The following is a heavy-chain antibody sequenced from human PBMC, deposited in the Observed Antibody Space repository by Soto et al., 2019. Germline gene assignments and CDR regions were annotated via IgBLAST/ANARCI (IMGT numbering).Heavy chain of an antibody. D-gene: IGHD6-19*01. Sequence: LRLSCAASGFSFSTYNMNWVRQAPGRGLEWVSYISSRSSTIYHADSVKGRFTISRDNAKNSLYLQMDSLRDEDTAVYFCARAIAVGSTSLDYWGLGTRVTVSS. CDR2: ISSRSSTI. J-gene: IGHJ4*02. CDR3: ARAIAVGSTSLDY. CDR1: GFSFSTYN. V-gene: IGHV3-48*02.